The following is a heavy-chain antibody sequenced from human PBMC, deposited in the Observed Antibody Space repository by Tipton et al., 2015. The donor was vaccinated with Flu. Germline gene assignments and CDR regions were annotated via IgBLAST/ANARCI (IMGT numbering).Heavy chain of an antibody. CDR3: ARHGAGRFLEWFNLDY. CDR2: IYPGDSDT. D-gene: IGHD3-3*01. V-gene: IGHV5-51*01. J-gene: IGHJ4*02. CDR1: GYSFTSYS. Sequence: SLRLSCKGSGYSFTSYSIGWVRQMPGKGLEWMGIIYPGDSDTRYSPSFQGQVTISADKSISTAYLQWSSLKASDTAMYYCARHGAGRFLEWFNLDYWGRGTLVTLSS.